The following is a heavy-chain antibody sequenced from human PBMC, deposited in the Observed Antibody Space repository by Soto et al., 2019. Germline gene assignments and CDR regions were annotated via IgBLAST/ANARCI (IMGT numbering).Heavy chain of an antibody. CDR1: GFTFSSYA. D-gene: IGHD6-19*01. CDR2: ISGSGGST. Sequence: EVQLLESGGGLVQPGGSLRLSCAASGFTFSSYAMNWVRQAPGKGLEWVSVISGSGGSTYYADSVKGRFTISRDNSKNQLYLQMNSLSAEDTAVYYCARRSSGWYFDYWGQGTLVTVSS. CDR3: ARRSSGWYFDY. J-gene: IGHJ4*02. V-gene: IGHV3-23*01.